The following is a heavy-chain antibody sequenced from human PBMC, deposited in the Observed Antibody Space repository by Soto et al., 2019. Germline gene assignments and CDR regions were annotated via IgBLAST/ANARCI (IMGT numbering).Heavy chain of an antibody. J-gene: IGHJ4*02. D-gene: IGHD3-22*01. V-gene: IGHV3-21*04. CDR3: ARGPSDGSASSPFDY. CDR1: GFTFSSYS. Sequence: GGSLRLSCAASGFTFSSYSMNWVRQAPGKGLEWVSSISSSSSYIYYADSAKGRFTISRDNAKNSLYLQMNSLRSEDTAVYYCARGPSDGSASSPFDYWGQGTLVTVSS. CDR2: ISSSSSYI.